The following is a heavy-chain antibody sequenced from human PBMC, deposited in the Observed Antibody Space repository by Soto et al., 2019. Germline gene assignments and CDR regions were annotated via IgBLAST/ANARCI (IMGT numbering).Heavy chain of an antibody. CDR1: GYTFTSYA. J-gene: IGHJ4*02. CDR3: ARDFRITIFGVVQGFDY. D-gene: IGHD3-3*01. V-gene: IGHV1-3*01. Sequence: QVQLVQSGAEVKKPGASVKVSCKASGYTFTSYAMHWVRRAPGQRLEWMGWINAGNGNTKYSQKFQGRVTITRDTSASTAYMELSSLRSEDTAVYYCARDFRITIFGVVQGFDYWGQGTLVTVSS. CDR2: INAGNGNT.